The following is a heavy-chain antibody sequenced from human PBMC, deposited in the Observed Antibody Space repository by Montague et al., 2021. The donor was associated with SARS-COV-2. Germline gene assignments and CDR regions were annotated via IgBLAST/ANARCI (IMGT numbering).Heavy chain of an antibody. CDR2: IYYSGST. CDR1: GGSISSYY. D-gene: IGHD6-19*01. Sequence: ETLSLTCTVSGGSISSYYWSWIRQPPGKGLEWIGYIYYSGSTNYNPSLKSRVTISVDTSKNQFSLKLSSVTAADTAVYYCARGSGWMGNAFDIWGQGTMATVSS. V-gene: IGHV4-59*01. J-gene: IGHJ3*02. CDR3: ARGSGWMGNAFDI.